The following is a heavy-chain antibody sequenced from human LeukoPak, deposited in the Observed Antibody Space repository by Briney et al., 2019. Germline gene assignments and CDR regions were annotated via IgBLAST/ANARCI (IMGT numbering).Heavy chain of an antibody. D-gene: IGHD5-12*01. Sequence: ASAKVFCKASGYTFTGYYMHWVRQDPGQGLEWMGWIKPNSGGTNYAQKFQGRVTMTRDTSNSTGYMELSSLTCHDPALYFCARDRAVATIGGVDYWGQGTLVTVSS. J-gene: IGHJ4*02. CDR1: GYTFTGYY. V-gene: IGHV1-2*02. CDR3: ARDRAVATIGGVDY. CDR2: IKPNSGGT.